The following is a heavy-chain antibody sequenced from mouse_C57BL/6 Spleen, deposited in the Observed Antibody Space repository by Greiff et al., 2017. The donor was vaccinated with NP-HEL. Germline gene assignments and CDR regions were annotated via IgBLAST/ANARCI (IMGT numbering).Heavy chain of an antibody. D-gene: IGHD1-1*01. CDR2: INPNNGGT. J-gene: IGHJ4*01. V-gene: IGHV1-22*01. CDR3: ARKDYGKGAMDD. CDR1: GYTFTDYN. Sequence: EVQLQESGPELVKPGASVQMSCKASGYTFTDYNMHWVKQSHGKSLEWIGYINPNNGGTSYNQKFKGKATLTVNKSSSTAYMELRSLTSEDSAVYYCARKDYGKGAMDDWGQGTSVTVSS.